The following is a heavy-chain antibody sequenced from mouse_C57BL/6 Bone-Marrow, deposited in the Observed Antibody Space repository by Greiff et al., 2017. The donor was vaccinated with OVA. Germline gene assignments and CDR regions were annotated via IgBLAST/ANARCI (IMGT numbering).Heavy chain of an antibody. CDR3: ARRELRLRFAY. J-gene: IGHJ3*01. CDR1: GYTFTSYG. D-gene: IGHD3-2*02. Sequence: VQLQQSGAELARPGASVKLSCKASGYTFTSYGISWVKQRTGQGLEWIGEIYPRSGNTYYNEKFKGKATLTADKSSSTAYMELRSLTSEDSAVYFCARRELRLRFAYWGQGTLVTVSA. CDR2: IYPRSGNT. V-gene: IGHV1-81*01.